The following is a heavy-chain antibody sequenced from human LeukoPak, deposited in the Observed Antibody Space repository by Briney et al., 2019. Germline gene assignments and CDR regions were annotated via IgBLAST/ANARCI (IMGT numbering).Heavy chain of an antibody. J-gene: IGHJ5*02. CDR2: INPNNGGT. D-gene: IGHD3-10*01. CDR1: GYTFTGDY. V-gene: IGHV1-2*02. Sequence: GASVRLSCKASGYTFTGDYMHWLRQAPGQGLEWMAWINPNNGGTNYAQKFQGRVTVTSDTSINTVYMELSSLRSNGTAVYYCARDRVSGAADPWGQGTLVTVSS. CDR3: ARDRVSGAADP.